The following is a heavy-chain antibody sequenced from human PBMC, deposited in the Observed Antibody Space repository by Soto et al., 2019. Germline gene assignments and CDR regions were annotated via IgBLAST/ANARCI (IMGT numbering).Heavy chain of an antibody. CDR3: ARDRREYNWNYDHYYYYLDV. Sequence: GASVKVSCKASGYTFTGYYMHWVRQAPGQGLEWMGWINPNSGGTNYAQKFQGWVTMTRDTSISTAYMELSRLRSDDTAVYYCARDRREYNWNYDHYYYYLDVWGKGTTVTVSS. D-gene: IGHD1-7*01. J-gene: IGHJ6*03. V-gene: IGHV1-2*04. CDR2: INPNSGGT. CDR1: GYTFTGYY.